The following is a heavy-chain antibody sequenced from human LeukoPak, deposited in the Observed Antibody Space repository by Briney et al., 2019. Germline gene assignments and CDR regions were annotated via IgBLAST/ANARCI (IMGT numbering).Heavy chain of an antibody. D-gene: IGHD3-22*01. J-gene: IGHJ3*02. CDR3: ARSSGYYHDAFDI. V-gene: IGHV3-30*02. Sequence: GGSLRLSCAASGFTFSSYGMHWVRQAPGKGLEWVAFIRYDGSNKYYAGSVKGRFTISRDNSKNTLYLQMNSLRAEDTAVYYCARSSGYYHDAFDIWGQGTMVTVSS. CDR1: GFTFSSYG. CDR2: IRYDGSNK.